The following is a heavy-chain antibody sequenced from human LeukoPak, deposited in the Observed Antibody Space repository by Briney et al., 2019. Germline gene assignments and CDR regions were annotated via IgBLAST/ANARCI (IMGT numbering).Heavy chain of an antibody. Sequence: PSGTLSLTCAVSGGSISSSNWWSWVRQPPGKGLEWIGEIYHSGSTNYNPSLKSRVTISVDKSKNQFSLKLSSVTAADTAVYYRARVWDHDYSDLYCDYWGQGTLVTVSS. CDR3: ARVWDHDYSDLYCDY. J-gene: IGHJ4*02. CDR2: IYHSGST. CDR1: GGSISSSNW. V-gene: IGHV4-4*02. D-gene: IGHD4-11*01.